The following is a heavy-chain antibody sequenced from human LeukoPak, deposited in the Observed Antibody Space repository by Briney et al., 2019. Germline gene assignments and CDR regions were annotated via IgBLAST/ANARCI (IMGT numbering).Heavy chain of an antibody. CDR1: GFTFSSYW. V-gene: IGHV3-74*01. CDR2: INTDGSVS. Sequence: GGSLRLSCAASGFTFSSYWMYWVRQAPGKGLAWVACINTDGSVSAYPDSVEGRFIISRDNAKNTLLLQMNSLRAEDTAVYYCGRVNGDSAWVDPWGQGTLVTVSS. J-gene: IGHJ5*02. D-gene: IGHD3-10*01. CDR3: GRVNGDSAWVDP.